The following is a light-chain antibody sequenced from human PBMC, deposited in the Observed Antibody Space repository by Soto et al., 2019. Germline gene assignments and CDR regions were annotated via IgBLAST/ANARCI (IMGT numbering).Light chain of an antibody. CDR3: QQYNHWPRMLS. CDR1: ESVSRN. Sequence: VLTQSPATLSLSPAERATLSCRASESVSRNLAWYQQKPGQAPRLLIHDASTRATGIPDRFSGGGSGTEFTLTIASLQSEDFAIYYCQQYNHWPRMLSFGGGTKVYIK. CDR2: DAS. J-gene: IGKJ4*01. V-gene: IGKV3-15*01.